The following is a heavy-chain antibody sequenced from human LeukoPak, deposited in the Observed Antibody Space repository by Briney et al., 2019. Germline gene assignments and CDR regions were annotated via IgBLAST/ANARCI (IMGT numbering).Heavy chain of an antibody. J-gene: IGHJ4*02. CDR2: IYYSGST. CDR1: GGSISSSSHY. V-gene: IGHV4-39*07. CDR3: AREGDY. Sequence: TSETLSLTCTVSGGSISSSSHYWGWIRQPPGKGLEWIGSIYYSGSTYYNPSLKSRVTISVDTSKNQFSLKLSSVTAADTAVYYCAREGDYWGQGTLVTVSS.